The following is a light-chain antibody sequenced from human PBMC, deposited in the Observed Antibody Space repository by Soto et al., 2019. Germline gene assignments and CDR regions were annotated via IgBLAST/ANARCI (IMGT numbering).Light chain of an antibody. CDR1: QSINSW. J-gene: IGKJ2*01. V-gene: IGKV1-5*03. Sequence: DIQMTQSPSTLSASIGDTVIITCRASQSINSWLAWYQQKPGKAPKLLIHKASTLESGVPSRFSGIESGTEFTLTISSLQPDDFATFYCQQYDRFPYTFGQGTKLEIK. CDR3: QQYDRFPYT. CDR2: KAS.